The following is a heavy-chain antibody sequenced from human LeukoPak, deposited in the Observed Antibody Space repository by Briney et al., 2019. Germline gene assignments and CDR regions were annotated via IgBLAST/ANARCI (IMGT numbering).Heavy chain of an antibody. V-gene: IGHV4-61*01. Sequence: SETLSLTCTVSGGSVSNGNFYWSWLRQPPGKALEWIGYIYYTGSAYYSPSLEGRVRISVDTSKNQFSVKLNSVTAADTAVYYCAKVFNSFDWLLFGYFDYWGQGTLVTVSS. CDR3: AKVFNSFDWLLFGYFDY. CDR2: IYYTGSA. D-gene: IGHD3-9*01. CDR1: GGSVSNGNFY. J-gene: IGHJ4*02.